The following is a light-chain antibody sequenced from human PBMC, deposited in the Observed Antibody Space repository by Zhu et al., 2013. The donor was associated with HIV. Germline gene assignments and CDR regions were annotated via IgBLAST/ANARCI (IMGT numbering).Light chain of an antibody. CDR3: HQYSTYPYT. J-gene: IGKJ2*01. CDR1: QSVLYSSNNKNY. Sequence: DIVMTQSPDSLAVSLGERATINCKSSQSVLYSSNNKNYLAWYQQNPGQPPKLLIYWASTRESGVPDRFSASGSGTQFTLTISSLQPDDFVTYYCHQYSTYPYTFGQGTKLDIK. V-gene: IGKV4-1*01. CDR2: WAS.